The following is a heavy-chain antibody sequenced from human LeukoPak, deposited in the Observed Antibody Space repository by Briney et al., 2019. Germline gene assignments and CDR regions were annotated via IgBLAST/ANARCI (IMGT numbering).Heavy chain of an antibody. D-gene: IGHD4-17*01. CDR2: ISGSGGST. V-gene: IGHV3-23*01. CDR1: GFTFSSYA. CDR3: ARPAGDYGERGGGAFDI. Sequence: GGSLRLSCAASGFTFSSYAMSWVRQAPGKGLEWVSAISGSGGSTYYADSVKGRFTISRDNSKNTLYLQMNSLRAEDTAVYYCARPAGDYGERGGGAFDIWGQGTLVTVSS. J-gene: IGHJ3*02.